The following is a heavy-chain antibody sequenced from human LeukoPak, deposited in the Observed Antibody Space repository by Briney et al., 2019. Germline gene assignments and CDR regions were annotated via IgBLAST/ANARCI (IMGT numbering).Heavy chain of an antibody. CDR1: GFTFSSYA. CDR2: ISYDGSNK. J-gene: IGHJ4*02. CDR3: AKDLPAAYFDY. V-gene: IGHV3-30-3*01. Sequence: GRSLRLSCAASGFTFSSYAMHWVRQAPGKGLEWVAVISYDGSNKYYADSVKGRFTISRDNSKNTLYLQMNSLRADDTAVYYCAKDLPAAYFDYWGQGTLVTVSS. D-gene: IGHD2-2*01.